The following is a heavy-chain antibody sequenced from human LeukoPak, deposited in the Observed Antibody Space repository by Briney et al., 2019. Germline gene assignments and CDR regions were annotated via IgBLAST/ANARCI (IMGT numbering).Heavy chain of an antibody. J-gene: IGHJ3*02. D-gene: IGHD2-15*01. CDR3: AKGIVVVVAATPYAFDI. CDR1: GFTFSIYA. V-gene: IGHV3-23*01. CDR2: ISGSGGST. Sequence: PGGSLRLSCAASGFTFSIYAMSWVRQAPGKGLEWVSAISGSGGSTYYADSVKGRFTITRDNSKNTLYLQMNSLRAEDTAVYYCAKGIVVVVAATPYAFDIWGQGTMVTVSS.